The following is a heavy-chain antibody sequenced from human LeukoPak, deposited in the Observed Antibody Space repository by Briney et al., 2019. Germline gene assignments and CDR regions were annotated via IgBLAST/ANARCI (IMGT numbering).Heavy chain of an antibody. CDR1: GGSISSSNW. J-gene: IGHJ4*02. V-gene: IGHV4-4*02. CDR2: IYHSGST. D-gene: IGHD6-19*01. Sequence: SEALSLTCAVSGGSISSSNWWSWVRQPPGKGLEWIGEIYHSGSTNYNPSLKSRVTISVDKSKNQFSLKLSSVTAADTAVYYCARDPSGSGWRNFDYWGQGTLVTVSS. CDR3: ARDPSGSGWRNFDY.